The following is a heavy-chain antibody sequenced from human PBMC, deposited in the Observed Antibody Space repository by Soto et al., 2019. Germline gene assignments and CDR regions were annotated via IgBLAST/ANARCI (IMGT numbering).Heavy chain of an antibody. V-gene: IGHV3-30*18. J-gene: IGHJ5*02. D-gene: IGHD4-17*01. CDR1: GFTFSSYG. CDR2: ISYDGSNK. CDR3: AKAALLTTVTTPRRNWFDP. Sequence: SLRLSCAASGFTFSSYGMHWVRQAPGKGLEWVAVISYDGSNKYYADSVKGRFTISRDNSKNTLYLQMNSLRAEDTAVYYCAKAALLTTVTTPRRNWFDPWGQGTLVTVSS.